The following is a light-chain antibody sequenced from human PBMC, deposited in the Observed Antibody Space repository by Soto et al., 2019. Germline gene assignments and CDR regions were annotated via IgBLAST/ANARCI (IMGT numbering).Light chain of an antibody. Sequence: QSVLTQPPSASGSPGQSVTISCTGTSSDVGGYNYVSWYQQHPGKALKLIIYEVNKRPSGVPDRFSGAKSGNTASLSVSGLQAEDEADYYCCSYAGNDNYVFGTGTKLTVL. V-gene: IGLV2-8*01. CDR2: EVN. J-gene: IGLJ1*01. CDR1: SSDVGGYNY. CDR3: CSYAGNDNYV.